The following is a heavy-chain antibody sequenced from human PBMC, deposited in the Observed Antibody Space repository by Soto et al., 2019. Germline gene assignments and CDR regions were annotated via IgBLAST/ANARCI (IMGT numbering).Heavy chain of an antibody. Sequence: QIALEESGPTRVKPTQTLAVTCTFSGFSLYTSGVGVGWIRQPPGKALEWLAVIYWDDDKRYSPSLKSRLTIPTDXXTXQXXLTMPNLDPVDTATYYCAHRALYSGSYWDGGYFVSWGQGTLVTVSS. J-gene: IGHJ4*02. V-gene: IGHV2-5*02. D-gene: IGHD1-26*01. CDR3: AHRALYSGSYWDGGYFVS. CDR2: IYWDDDK. CDR1: GFSLYTSGVG.